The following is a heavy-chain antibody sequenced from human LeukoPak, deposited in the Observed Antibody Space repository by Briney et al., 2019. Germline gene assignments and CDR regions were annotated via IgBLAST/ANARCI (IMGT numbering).Heavy chain of an antibody. CDR3: AKEYYDILTGYLDY. V-gene: IGHV3-30*18. CDR2: ISYDGSNK. CDR1: GFTFSSYG. J-gene: IGHJ4*02. Sequence: PGGSLRLSCAASGFTFSSYGMHWVRQAPGKGLEWVTVISYDGSNKYYADSVKGRFIISRDNSKNTLYLQMNSLRAEDTAVYYCAKEYYDILTGYLDYWGQGTLVTVSS. D-gene: IGHD3-9*01.